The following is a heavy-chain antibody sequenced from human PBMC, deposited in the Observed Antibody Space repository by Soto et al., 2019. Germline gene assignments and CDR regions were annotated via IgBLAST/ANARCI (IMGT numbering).Heavy chain of an antibody. V-gene: IGHV3-30*18. CDR1: GFTFSTYG. J-gene: IGHJ6*02. CDR2: ISDDGSKK. D-gene: IGHD3-22*01. CDR3: AKDNMGVVAVGQHNNMDV. Sequence: QVQLVESGGGVVQPGGSLRLSCAVSGFTFSTYGMHWVRQAPGKGLEWVAFISDDGSKKYYIDSVKGRFIISRDNSKNTLYLQMNRLGSEDTAVYYCAKDNMGVVAVGQHNNMDVWGQGTTVSVSS.